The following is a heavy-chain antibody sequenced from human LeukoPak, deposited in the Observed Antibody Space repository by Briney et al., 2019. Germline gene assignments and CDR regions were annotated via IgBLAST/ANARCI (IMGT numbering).Heavy chain of an antibody. CDR3: ARCGYSSSWYMSNWFDP. D-gene: IGHD6-13*01. CDR2: IYYSGST. CDR1: GGSISSYY. V-gene: IGHV4-59*01. Sequence: SETLSLTCTVSGGSISSYYWSWIRQPPGKGLEWIGYIYYSGSTNYNPSLKSRVTISVDTSKNQFSLKLSSVTAADTAVYYCARCGYSSSWYMSNWFDPWGQGTLVTVSS. J-gene: IGHJ5*02.